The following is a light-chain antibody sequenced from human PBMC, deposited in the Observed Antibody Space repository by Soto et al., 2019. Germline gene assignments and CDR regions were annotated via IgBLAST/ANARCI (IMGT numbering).Light chain of an antibody. V-gene: IGKV1-39*01. CDR2: VAS. CDR1: QSIGDS. J-gene: IGKJ5*01. Sequence: DIQMTQSPSSLSASVGDRVTITCRASQSIGDSLNWYQQKPGEAPKLFIYVASSLKSGVPSRFSGRRLGTDFPLTINSLQPEDFATYYCQQSSSNPITFGQGTRLDIK. CDR3: QQSSSNPIT.